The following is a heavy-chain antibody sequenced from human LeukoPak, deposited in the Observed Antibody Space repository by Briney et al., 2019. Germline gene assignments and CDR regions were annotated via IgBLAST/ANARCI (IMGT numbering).Heavy chain of an antibody. CDR2: INHSGST. CDR3: ARDVVVPAVDWRWFDP. CDR1: GGSFSGYY. J-gene: IGHJ5*02. V-gene: IGHV4-34*01. D-gene: IGHD2-2*01. Sequence: ETLSLTCAVYGGSFSGYYWSWIRQPPGKGLEWIGEINHSGSTNYNPSLKSRVTISVDTSKNQFSLKLSSVTAADTAVYYCARDVVVPAVDWRWFDPWGQGTLVTVSS.